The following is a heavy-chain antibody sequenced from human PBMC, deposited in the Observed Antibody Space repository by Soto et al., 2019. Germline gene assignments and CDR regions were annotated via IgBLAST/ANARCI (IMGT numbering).Heavy chain of an antibody. Sequence: QVQLVQSGAEVKKPGASVKVSCKASGYTFTSYGISWVRQAPGQRLEWMGWISGHNGNTKYAQKLQGRITMTTDTSTSTAYMELRSLRSDDTAVYYCARDAAVGLFDYWGQGTLVTVSS. CDR1: GYTFTSYG. CDR2: ISGHNGNT. V-gene: IGHV1-18*01. J-gene: IGHJ4*02. D-gene: IGHD1-26*01. CDR3: ARDAAVGLFDY.